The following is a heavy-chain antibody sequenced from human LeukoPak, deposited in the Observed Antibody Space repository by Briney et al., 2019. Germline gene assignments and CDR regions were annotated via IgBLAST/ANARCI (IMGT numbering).Heavy chain of an antibody. CDR2: ISAYNGNT. V-gene: IGHV1-18*01. CDR3: ARDWWDIVVVTAHPQKRFDY. J-gene: IGHJ4*02. Sequence: GASVKVPCKASGYTFTSYGISWVRQAPGQGLEWMGWISAYNGNTNYAQKLQGRVTLTTDTSTSTAYMELRSLRSDDTAVYYCARDWWDIVVVTAHPQKRFDYWGQGTLVTVSS. D-gene: IGHD2-21*02. CDR1: GYTFTSYG.